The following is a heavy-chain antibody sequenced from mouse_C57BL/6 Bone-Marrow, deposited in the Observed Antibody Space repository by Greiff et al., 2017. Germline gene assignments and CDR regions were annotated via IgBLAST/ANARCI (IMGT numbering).Heavy chain of an antibody. Sequence: VQLQQSGAELARPGASVKMSCKASGYTFTSYTMHWVKQRPGQGLEWIGYINPSSGYTKYNQKFKDKATLTADKSSSTAYMQLSSLTSEDSAVYYGARYHDYDDYYYAMDYWGQGTSVTVSS. V-gene: IGHV1-4*01. CDR1: GYTFTSYT. CDR2: INPSSGYT. CDR3: ARYHDYDDYYYAMDY. D-gene: IGHD2-4*01. J-gene: IGHJ4*01.